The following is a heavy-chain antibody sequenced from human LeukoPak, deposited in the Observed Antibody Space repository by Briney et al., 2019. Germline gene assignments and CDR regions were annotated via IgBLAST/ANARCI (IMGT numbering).Heavy chain of an antibody. D-gene: IGHD3-9*01. CDR2: ISGSGSTT. CDR1: GFSFSTFA. J-gene: IGHJ4*02. Sequence: GASLRLSCAPSGFSFSTFAVNSVRQAPGKGLEWVSGISGSGSTTYYADSVKGRLPISRDNSNNPMFLQMDRLKGEDTAVYFCAKERDEAGYFNAPFDQWGQGTLVTVSS. V-gene: IGHV3-23*01. CDR3: AKERDEAGYFNAPFDQ.